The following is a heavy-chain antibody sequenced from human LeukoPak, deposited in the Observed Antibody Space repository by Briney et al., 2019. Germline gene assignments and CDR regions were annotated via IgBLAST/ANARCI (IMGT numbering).Heavy chain of an antibody. D-gene: IGHD3-22*01. Sequence: PGGSLGLSCAASGFTFSSYAMSWVRQAPGKGLEWVSAISGSGGSTYYADSVKGRFTISRDNSKNTLYLQMNSLRAEDTAVYYCAKARGGYYDSSGYFPEDAFDIWGQGTMVTVSS. J-gene: IGHJ3*02. CDR1: GFTFSSYA. CDR3: AKARGGYYDSSGYFPEDAFDI. CDR2: ISGSGGST. V-gene: IGHV3-23*01.